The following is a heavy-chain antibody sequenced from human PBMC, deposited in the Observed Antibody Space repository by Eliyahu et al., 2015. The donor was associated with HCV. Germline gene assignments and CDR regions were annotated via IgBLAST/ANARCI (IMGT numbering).Heavy chain of an antibody. J-gene: IGHJ3*01. CDR3: AKELARSDAFDV. CDR2: ISGSGGDT. D-gene: IGHD1-1*01. CDR1: GFPFSXSA. V-gene: IGHV3-23*01. Sequence: EVQLLESGGGLVQPGGSLXLSCAASGFPFSXSAMIWVRRAPGKGLGWVSAISGSGGDTYNADSVKGRFTISRDNSKNTLYLQMNSLRADDTAVYYCAKELARSDAFDVWGQGTKVTVSS.